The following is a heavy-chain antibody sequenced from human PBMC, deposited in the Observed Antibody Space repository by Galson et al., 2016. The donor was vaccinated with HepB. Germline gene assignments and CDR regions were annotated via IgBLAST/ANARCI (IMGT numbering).Heavy chain of an antibody. CDR3: AGETYYYDSSGYKDIVTDY. Sequence: SLRLSCATSGFTFGSVWMSWVRQAPGKGLEWVAVISYDGSNKYYADAGKVRFTISRDNSKNKRYLQMNSLRAEDTAVYYCAGETYYYDSSGYKDIVTDYWGQGTLVTVSS. CDR2: ISYDGSNK. D-gene: IGHD3-22*01. CDR1: GFTFGSVW. V-gene: IGHV3-30*03. J-gene: IGHJ4*02.